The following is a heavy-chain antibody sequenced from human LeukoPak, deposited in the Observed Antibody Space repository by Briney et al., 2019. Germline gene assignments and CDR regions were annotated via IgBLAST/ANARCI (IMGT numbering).Heavy chain of an antibody. V-gene: IGHV3-23*01. CDR1: GFTFKSFG. CDR2: IKGSGGYN. J-gene: IGHJ4*02. CDR3: AKDGIRVYDYVWGSYRLREYFDY. Sequence: GSLRLFCGGSGFTFKSFGNSWVRQAPGKGLKVVFAIKGSGGYNYYAASVKGRFTISRDNSKNTLYLQMNSLRAEDTAVYYCAKDGIRVYDYVWGSYRLREYFDYWGQGTLVTVSS. D-gene: IGHD3-16*02.